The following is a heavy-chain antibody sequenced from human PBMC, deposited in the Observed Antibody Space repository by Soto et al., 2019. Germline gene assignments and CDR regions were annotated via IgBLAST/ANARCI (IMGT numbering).Heavy chain of an antibody. V-gene: IGHV3-30*18. CDR2: ISYDGSNK. D-gene: IGHD5-12*01. J-gene: IGHJ4*02. CDR1: GFTFSSYG. CDR3: AKDRTTGLGFSHYLAY. Sequence: QVQLVESGGGVVQPGRSLRLSCAASGFTFSSYGMHWVRQAPGKGLEWVAVISYDGSNKYYADSVKGRFTISRDNSKNTLYLQMNSLRAEDTAVYYCAKDRTTGLGFSHYLAYWGQGTLVTVSS.